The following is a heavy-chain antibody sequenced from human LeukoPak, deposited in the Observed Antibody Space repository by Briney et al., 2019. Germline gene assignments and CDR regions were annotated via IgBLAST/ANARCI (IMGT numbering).Heavy chain of an antibody. V-gene: IGHV3-9*01. CDR2: ISWNSGSI. CDR1: GFTFSSYS. Sequence: GGSLRLSCAASGFTFSSYSMNWVRQAPGKGLEWVSGISWNSGSIGYADSVKGRFTISRDNAKNSLYLQMNSLRAEDTALYYCAKDGSSYCSSTSCYPTWGQGTLVTVSS. D-gene: IGHD2-2*01. J-gene: IGHJ4*02. CDR3: AKDGSSYCSSTSCYPT.